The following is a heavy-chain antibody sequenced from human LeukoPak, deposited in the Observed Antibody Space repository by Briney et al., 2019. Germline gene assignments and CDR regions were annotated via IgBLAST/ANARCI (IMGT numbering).Heavy chain of an antibody. CDR3: ARSYDTSGHYLYGFDI. V-gene: IGHV3-23*01. CDR2: VSGTGDIT. J-gene: IGHJ3*02. D-gene: IGHD3-22*01. Sequence: GGSLRLSCAASGFTFRSHAISWVRQAPGKGLEWVSAVSGTGDITYYAESVKGRFTISRDNSKKTLYLQMNSLRAEDTAVYYCARSYDTSGHYLYGFDIWGQGTMVTVSS. CDR1: GFTFRSHA.